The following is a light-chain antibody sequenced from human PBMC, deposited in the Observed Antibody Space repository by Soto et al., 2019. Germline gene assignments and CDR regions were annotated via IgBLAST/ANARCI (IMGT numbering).Light chain of an antibody. V-gene: IGKV3-20*01. Sequence: EIVMTQSPATLSVSPGETATLSCSASQSVSNNVAWYQQKPGQAPRLLIYGASSRATGIPDRFSGSGSGTDFTLTISRLEPEDFAVYYCQQYDSSPKTCGQGTKGDIK. CDR3: QQYDSSPKT. J-gene: IGKJ1*01. CDR1: QSVSNN. CDR2: GAS.